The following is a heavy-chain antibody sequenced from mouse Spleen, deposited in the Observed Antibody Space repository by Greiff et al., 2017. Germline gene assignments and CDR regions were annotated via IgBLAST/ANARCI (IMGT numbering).Heavy chain of an antibody. Sequence: VKLQESGAELVRPGASVTLSCKASGYTFTDYEMHWVKQTPVHGLEWIGAIDPETGGTAYNQKFKGKAILTADKSSSTAYMELRSLTSEDSAVYYCTRADYYRSWYFDVWGAGTTVTVSS. CDR3: TRADYYRSWYFDV. J-gene: IGHJ1*01. V-gene: IGHV1-15*01. CDR1: GYTFTDYE. CDR2: IDPETGGT. D-gene: IGHD2-14*01.